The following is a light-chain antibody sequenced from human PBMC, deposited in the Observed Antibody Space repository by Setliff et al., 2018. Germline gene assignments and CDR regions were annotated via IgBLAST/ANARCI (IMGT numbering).Light chain of an antibody. CDR3: ASYTNSPYLDWL. J-gene: IGLJ3*02. Sequence: QSALPQPASVSGSPGQSITMSCIGSSSDVGSYKFVSWYQQLPGKAPKLIIYDVSFRPSGVSNRFSASKSGNTASLTISGLQAEDEGDYYCASYTNSPYLDWLFGGGTKVTVL. CDR2: DVS. CDR1: SSDVGSYKF. V-gene: IGLV2-14*03.